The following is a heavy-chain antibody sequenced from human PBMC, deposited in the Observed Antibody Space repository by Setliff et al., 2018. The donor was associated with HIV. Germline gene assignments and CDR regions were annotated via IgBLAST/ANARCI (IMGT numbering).Heavy chain of an antibody. CDR2: IKQDGSDK. CDR3: AGVWEGWFHYYYYYYMDV. D-gene: IGHD6-19*01. J-gene: IGHJ6*03. Sequence: GGSLRLSCAASGFAFSGHQMSWVRQAPGKGLEWVAKIKQDGSDKYYVDSVKGRFTISRDNAKNSLYLQMNSLRAEDTAVYYCAGVWEGWFHYYYYYYMDVWGKGTTVTVSS. V-gene: IGHV3-7*01. CDR1: GFAFSGHQ.